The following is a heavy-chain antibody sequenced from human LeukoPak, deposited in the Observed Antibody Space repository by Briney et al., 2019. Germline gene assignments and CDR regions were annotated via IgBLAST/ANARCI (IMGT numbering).Heavy chain of an antibody. D-gene: IGHD3-16*01. CDR1: GYSLTTFS. CDR3: SRDSTSGAVVDFNE. J-gene: IGHJ4*02. Sequence: ASVKVSCKTSGYSLTTFSIAWVRQAPGQGLEWMGWINANNGETHYAQKFHDRVTMTTDTSTNTAYMELRGLKSDDSAMYYCSRDSTSGAVVDFNEWSQGTLVTVSS. V-gene: IGHV1-18*01. CDR2: INANNGET.